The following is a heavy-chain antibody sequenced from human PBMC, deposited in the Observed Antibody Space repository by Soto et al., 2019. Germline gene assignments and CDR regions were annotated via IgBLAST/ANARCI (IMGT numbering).Heavy chain of an antibody. CDR3: ARDSGVLTGYYPPFDP. J-gene: IGHJ5*02. CDR2: IIPIFGTA. CDR1: GGTFSSYA. D-gene: IGHD3-9*01. V-gene: IGHV1-69*13. Sequence: SVKVSCKASGGTFSSYAISWVRQAPGQGLEWMGGIIPIFGTANYAQKFQGRVTITADESTSTAYMELSSLRSEDTAVYYCARDSGVLTGYYPPFDPWGQGTLVTVSS.